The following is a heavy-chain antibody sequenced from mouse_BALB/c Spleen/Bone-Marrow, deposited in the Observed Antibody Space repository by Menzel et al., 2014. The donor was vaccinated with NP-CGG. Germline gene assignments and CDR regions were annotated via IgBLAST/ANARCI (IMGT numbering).Heavy chain of an antibody. D-gene: IGHD4-1*01. V-gene: IGHV14-3*02. CDR2: IDPANGNT. CDR1: GFNIKDTY. Sequence: EVQLQQSGAELVKPGASVKLSCTASGFNIKDTYMHWVKQRPEQGLEWIGRIDPANGNTKYDPKFQGKATITADTSSNTAYLQLSSLTSADTAVYYCARWEYYAMDYWGQGTSVTVSS. CDR3: ARWEYYAMDY. J-gene: IGHJ4*01.